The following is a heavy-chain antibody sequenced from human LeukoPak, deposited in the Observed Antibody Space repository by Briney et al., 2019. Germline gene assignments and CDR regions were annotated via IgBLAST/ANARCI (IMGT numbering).Heavy chain of an antibody. Sequence: GGSLRLSCAASGFTFSGSAMHWVRRASGKGLEWVGRIRSKANNYATGYAASVKGRFTISRDDSKNTAYLQINSLKTEDTAVYYCTTQLISVPGGYWGQGTLVTVSS. CDR2: IRSKANNYAT. V-gene: IGHV3-73*01. J-gene: IGHJ4*02. D-gene: IGHD2-15*01. CDR1: GFTFSGSA. CDR3: TTQLISVPGGY.